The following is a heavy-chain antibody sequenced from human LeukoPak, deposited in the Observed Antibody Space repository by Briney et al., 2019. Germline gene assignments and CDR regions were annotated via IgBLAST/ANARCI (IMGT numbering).Heavy chain of an antibody. CDR1: GGSISSGGYS. Sequence: SETLSLTCAVSGGSISSGGYSWSWIRQPPGKGLEWIGYIYHSGSTYYNPSLKSRVTISVDTSKNQFSLKLSSVTAADTAVYYCARLSGYYYGENWLDPWGQGTLVTVSS. CDR3: ARLSGYYYGENWLDP. CDR2: IYHSGST. D-gene: IGHD3-22*01. J-gene: IGHJ5*02. V-gene: IGHV4-30-2*01.